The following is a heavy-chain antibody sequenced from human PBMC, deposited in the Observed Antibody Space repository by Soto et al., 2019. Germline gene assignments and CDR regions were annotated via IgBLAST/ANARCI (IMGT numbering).Heavy chain of an antibody. CDR2: ISAYNGNT. V-gene: IGHV1-18*04. J-gene: IGHJ6*02. D-gene: IGHD3-22*01. CDR1: GYTFTSYG. Sequence: ASVKVSCKASGYTFTSYGISWVRQAPGQGLEWMGWISAYNGNTNYAQKLQGRVTMTTDTSTSTAYMELRSLRSDDTAVYYCARGSSSGYYYYYYGMDVWGQGXTVTVYS. CDR3: ARGSSSGYYYYYYGMDV.